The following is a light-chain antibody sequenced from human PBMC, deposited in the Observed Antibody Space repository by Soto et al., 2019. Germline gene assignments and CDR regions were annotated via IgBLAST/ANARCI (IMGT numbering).Light chain of an antibody. Sequence: EIVLTQSPATLSLSPGERATLSCRASQSVGSYLAWYQQKPDQAPRLLIYDASSRATGIPARFSGSGSGTDFTLTISSLEPEDFAVYYCQQYNSWPPLYTFGQGTKLEIK. CDR1: QSVGSY. CDR3: QQYNSWPPLYT. V-gene: IGKV3-11*01. J-gene: IGKJ2*01. CDR2: DAS.